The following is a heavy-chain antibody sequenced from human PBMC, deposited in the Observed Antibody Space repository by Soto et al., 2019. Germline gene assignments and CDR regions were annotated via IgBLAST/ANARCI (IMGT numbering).Heavy chain of an antibody. CDR3: ARVVPAARGYYYYGMDV. D-gene: IGHD2-2*01. Sequence: SETLSLTCAVSGGSIISGGYSWIWIRQPPGKGLEWIGYIYHSGSTYYNPSLKSRVTISVDRSKNQFSLKLSSVTAADTAVYYCARVVPAARGYYYYGMDVWGQGTTVTVSS. CDR1: GGSIISGGYS. V-gene: IGHV4-30-2*01. J-gene: IGHJ6*02. CDR2: IYHSGST.